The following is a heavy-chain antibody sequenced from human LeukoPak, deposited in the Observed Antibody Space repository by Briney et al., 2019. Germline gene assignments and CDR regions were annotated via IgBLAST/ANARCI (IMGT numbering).Heavy chain of an antibody. J-gene: IGHJ6*03. CDR1: GGSISSGDYY. Sequence: SETLSLTCTVSGGSISSGDYYWSWIRQPPGKGLEWIGYIYYSGSTYYNPSLKSRVTISVDTSKNQFSLKLSSVTAADTAVYYCARDREQLELGYYYYYMDVWGKGTTVTVSS. CDR3: ARDREQLELGYYYYYMDV. D-gene: IGHD1-1*01. V-gene: IGHV4-30-4*02. CDR2: IYYSGST.